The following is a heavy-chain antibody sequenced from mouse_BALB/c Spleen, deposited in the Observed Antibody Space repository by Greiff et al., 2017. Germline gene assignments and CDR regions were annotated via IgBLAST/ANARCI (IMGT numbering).Heavy chain of an antibody. D-gene: IGHD4-1*01. Sequence: VQLQESGAELARPGASVKLSCKASGYTFTSYWMQWVKQRPGQGLEWIGAIYPGDGDTRYTQKFKGKATLTADKSSSTAYMQLSSLASEDSAVYYCASWDRFAYWGQGTLVTVSA. CDR2: IYPGDGDT. CDR3: ASWDRFAY. V-gene: IGHV1-87*01. J-gene: IGHJ3*01. CDR1: GYTFTSYW.